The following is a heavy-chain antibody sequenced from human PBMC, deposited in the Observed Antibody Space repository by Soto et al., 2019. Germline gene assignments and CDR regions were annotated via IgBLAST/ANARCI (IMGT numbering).Heavy chain of an antibody. CDR3: ARAPIVLSRSHFDS. Sequence: ETLSLTSTVSGGSISNFYWSWIRQPPGKGLEWIGYISYSGNTNYNPSLKSRVSISVDTSKNQLSLNPTSVTAADTAAYYCARAPIVLSRSHFDSCGQGTPGAVSS. D-gene: IGHD3-16*01. V-gene: IGHV4-59*01. CDR2: ISYSGNT. CDR1: GGSISNFY. J-gene: IGHJ4*02.